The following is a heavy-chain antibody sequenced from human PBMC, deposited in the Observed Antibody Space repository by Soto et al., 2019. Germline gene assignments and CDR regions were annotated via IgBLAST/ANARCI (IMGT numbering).Heavy chain of an antibody. CDR3: AHSPLGGRLHLGEFDY. CDR1: GFSLSTSGVG. V-gene: IGHV2-5*02. J-gene: IGHJ4*02. D-gene: IGHD3-16*01. CDR2: IYWDDDK. Sequence: SGPTLVNPTQTLTPTCTFSGFSLSTSGVGVGWTRQPPGKALEWLALIYWDDDKRYSPSLKSRLTITKDTSKNQVVLTMTNMDPVDTATYYCAHSPLGGRLHLGEFDYWGQGTLVTVSS.